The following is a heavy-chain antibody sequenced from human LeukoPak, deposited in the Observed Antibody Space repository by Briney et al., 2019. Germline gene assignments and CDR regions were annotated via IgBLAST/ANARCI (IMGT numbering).Heavy chain of an antibody. D-gene: IGHD1-26*01. CDR2: ISSSSSYI. Sequence: GGFLRLSCAASGFTFSSYSMNWVRQAPGKGLEWVSSISSSSSYIYYADSVKGRFTISRDNAKKSLYLQMNSLRAEDTAVYYCARDLRVVGATRYDYWGQETLVTVSS. V-gene: IGHV3-21*01. J-gene: IGHJ4*02. CDR3: ARDLRVVGATRYDY. CDR1: GFTFSSYS.